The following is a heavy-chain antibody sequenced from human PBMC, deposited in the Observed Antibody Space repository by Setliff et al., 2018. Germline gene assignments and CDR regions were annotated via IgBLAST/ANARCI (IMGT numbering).Heavy chain of an antibody. J-gene: IGHJ4*02. D-gene: IGHD3-22*01. CDR2: IYYSGST. V-gene: IGHV4-59*11. CDR3: ARPYYYDSSGYYYDY. Sequence: SSETLSLTCAVSGYSISSHYWSWIRQPPGKGLEWIGYIYYSGSTNYNPSLKSRVTISVDTSKNQFSLKLSSVTAADTAVYYCARPYYYDSSGYYYDYWGQGTLVTVSS. CDR1: GYSISSHY.